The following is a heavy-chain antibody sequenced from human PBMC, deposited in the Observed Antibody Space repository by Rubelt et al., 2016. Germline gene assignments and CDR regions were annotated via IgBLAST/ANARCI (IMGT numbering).Heavy chain of an antibody. CDR2: IREDGNEK. CDR1: GFTFSSNA. D-gene: IGHD2-15*01. J-gene: IGHJ4*02. Sequence: GSGGGLVQPGGSLRLSCTASGFTFSSNAMYWVRQAPGKGLECVANIREDGNEKHYLDSVKGRFTFSTDNAKKTLYLQMDNMRVEDTALYYCTVQDAYWGQGTQVTVSS. CDR3: TVQDAY. V-gene: IGHV3-7*01.